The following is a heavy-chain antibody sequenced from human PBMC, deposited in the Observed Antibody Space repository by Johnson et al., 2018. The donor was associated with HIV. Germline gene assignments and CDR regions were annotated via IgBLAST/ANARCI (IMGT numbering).Heavy chain of an antibody. D-gene: IGHD6-13*01. V-gene: IGHV3-7*01. CDR2: IKQDGSEK. Sequence: VQLVESGGGLAKPAWSPRLSCAASQFTFSDYYMSWIRQAPGKGLEWVANIKQDGSEKYYADSVKGRFTISRDSSKNTLYLQMSSLRAQDTAVYYCASVLAAAAMGAFDIWGQGTMVTVSS. CDR1: QFTFSDYY. J-gene: IGHJ3*02. CDR3: ASVLAAAAMGAFDI.